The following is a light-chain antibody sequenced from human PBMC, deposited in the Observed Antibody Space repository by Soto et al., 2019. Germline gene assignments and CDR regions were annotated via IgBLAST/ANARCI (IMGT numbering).Light chain of an antibody. CDR1: SSDVGDYNY. J-gene: IGLJ3*02. Sequence: QSVLTQPRSVSGSPRQSVTISCTGTSSDVGDYNYVSWYQQHPGKAPKLMISDVSKRASGVPDRFSGSKSGNTSSLTISGLQAEDEADYYCCSYAGSYLWVFGGGTKLAVL. CDR3: CSYAGSYLWV. CDR2: DVS. V-gene: IGLV2-11*01.